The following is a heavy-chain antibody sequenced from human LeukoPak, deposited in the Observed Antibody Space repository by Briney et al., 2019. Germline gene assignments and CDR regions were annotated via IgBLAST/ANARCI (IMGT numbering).Heavy chain of an antibody. J-gene: IGHJ6*03. D-gene: IGHD1-7*01. CDR1: GFTFNTYS. CDR3: AKDSQYWNSRTLDYYYYYMDV. Sequence: PGGSLRLSCEASGFTFNTYSMNWARQAPGKGLEWVSSIDSSGGYMFYADSVKGRFIISRDNAKDSLYLQMNSLRAEDTAVYYCAKDSQYWNSRTLDYYYYYMDVWGKGTTVTVSS. CDR2: IDSSGGYM. V-gene: IGHV3-21*04.